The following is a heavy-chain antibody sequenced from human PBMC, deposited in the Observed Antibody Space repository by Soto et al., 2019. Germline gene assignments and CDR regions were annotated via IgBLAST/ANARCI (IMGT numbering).Heavy chain of an antibody. CDR2: ISAYNGNT. Sequence: ASVKVSFKASGCSFTSYGISWVRQAPGQGLEWMGWISAYNGNTNYAQKLQGRVTMTTDTSTRTAYMELRSLRSDDTAVYYCARGPQDIVATIGVPNYYYYYGMDVWGQGTTVTVSS. D-gene: IGHD5-12*01. CDR1: GCSFTSYG. CDR3: ARGPQDIVATIGVPNYYYYYGMDV. J-gene: IGHJ6*02. V-gene: IGHV1-18*01.